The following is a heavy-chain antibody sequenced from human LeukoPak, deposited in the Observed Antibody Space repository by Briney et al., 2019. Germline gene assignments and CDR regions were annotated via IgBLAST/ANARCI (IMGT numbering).Heavy chain of an antibody. CDR3: ARRVSSGWHHATNFDY. V-gene: IGHV4-39*01. Sequence: SETLSLTCTVSGGSISSSSYYWGWIRQPPGKGLEWIGSIYYSGSTYYNPSLKSRVTIPVDTSKNQFSLKLSSVTAADTAVYYCARRVSSGWHHATNFDYWGQGTLVTVSS. J-gene: IGHJ4*02. CDR2: IYYSGST. D-gene: IGHD6-19*01. CDR1: GGSISSSSYY.